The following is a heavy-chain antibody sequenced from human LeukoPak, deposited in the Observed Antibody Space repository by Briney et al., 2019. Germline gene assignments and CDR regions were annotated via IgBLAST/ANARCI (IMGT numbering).Heavy chain of an antibody. CDR1: GFTFSRYA. Sequence: GGSLRLSCAASGFTFSRYAMSWVRQAPGKGLEWVSAISGSGGTTYYADSVKGRFTISRDNSKSTLYLQMNSLRAEDTAVYYCAKEDWGVDCSTFDYWGQGTLVTVSS. CDR3: AKEDWGVDCSTFDY. V-gene: IGHV3-23*01. D-gene: IGHD2-21*02. J-gene: IGHJ4*02. CDR2: ISGSGGTT.